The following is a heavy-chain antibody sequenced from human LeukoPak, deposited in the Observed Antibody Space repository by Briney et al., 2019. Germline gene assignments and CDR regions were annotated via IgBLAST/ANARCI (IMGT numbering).Heavy chain of an antibody. CDR1: GFTFSSYG. D-gene: IGHD5-18*01. CDR2: ISYDGSNK. V-gene: IGHV3-30*18. Sequence: GGSLRLSCAASGFTFSSYGMHWVRQAPGKGLEWVAVISYDGSNKYYADSVKGRFTISRDNSKNTLYLQMNSLRAEDTAVYYCAKVERRRGYSYIYYYYYGMDVWGQGTTDTVSS. J-gene: IGHJ6*02. CDR3: AKVERRRGYSYIYYYYYGMDV.